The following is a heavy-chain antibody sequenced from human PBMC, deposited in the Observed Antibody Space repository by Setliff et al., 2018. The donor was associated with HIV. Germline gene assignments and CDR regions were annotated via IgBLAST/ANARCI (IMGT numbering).Heavy chain of an antibody. CDR2: VNHNGTT. CDR3: ARFSTSSGGTFDY. V-gene: IGHV4-34*01. D-gene: IGHD6-6*01. J-gene: IGHJ4*02. CDR1: GESLRADY. Sequence: PSETLSLTCAAYGESLRADYWSWIRQSPGKGLEWIGEVNHNGTTNYNPSLKSRVTISVDTSKNQFSLKLSSVTAADTAVYYCARFSTSSGGTFDYWGQGTLVTVSS.